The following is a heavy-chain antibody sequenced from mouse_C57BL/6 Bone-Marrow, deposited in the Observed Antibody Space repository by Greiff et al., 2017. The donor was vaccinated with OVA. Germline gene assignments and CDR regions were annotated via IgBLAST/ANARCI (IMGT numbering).Heavy chain of an antibody. V-gene: IGHV1-76*01. D-gene: IGHD4-1*01. CDR1: GYTFTDYY. Sequence: VKLMESGAELVRPGASVKLSCKASGYTFTDYYINWVKQRPGQGLEWIARIYPGSGNTYYNEKFKGKATLTAEKSSSPAYMQLSSLTSEDSAVYFCARRGPWDGFAYWGQGTLVTVSA. CDR2: IYPGSGNT. CDR3: ARRGPWDGFAY. J-gene: IGHJ3*01.